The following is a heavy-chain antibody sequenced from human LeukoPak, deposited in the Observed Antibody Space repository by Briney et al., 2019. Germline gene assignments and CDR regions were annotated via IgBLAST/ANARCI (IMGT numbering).Heavy chain of an antibody. CDR1: GFTFSSYA. J-gene: IGHJ4*02. D-gene: IGHD6-19*01. V-gene: IGHV3-30*04. Sequence: PGGSLRLSCAASGFTFSSYAMHWVRQAPGKGLEWVAVISYDGSNKYYADSVKGRFTISRDNSKNTLYLQMNSLRAEDTAVYYCARSMKYSSGWNYFDYWGQGTLVTVSS. CDR3: ARSMKYSSGWNYFDY. CDR2: ISYDGSNK.